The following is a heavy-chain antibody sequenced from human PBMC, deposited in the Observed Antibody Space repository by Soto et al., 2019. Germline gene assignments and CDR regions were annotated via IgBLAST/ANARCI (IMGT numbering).Heavy chain of an antibody. CDR2: FSGGSGRT. CDR1: GFTFSNYG. V-gene: IGHV3-23*01. CDR3: VKWNGYGDY. J-gene: IGHJ4*02. Sequence: VQLLESGGGLVQPGGSLRLSCVVSGFTFSNYGVTWVRQAPGKGLEWVSGFSGGSGRTHYRDSVKGRFTISRDDSKSTVYLQMNSLGVDDTAVYYCVKWNGYGDYWGQGTLVTVSS. D-gene: IGHD1-1*01.